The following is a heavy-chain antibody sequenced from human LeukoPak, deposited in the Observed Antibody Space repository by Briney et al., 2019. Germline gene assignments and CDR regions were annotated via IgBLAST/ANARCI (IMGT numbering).Heavy chain of an antibody. D-gene: IGHD1-26*01. CDR1: GCTFSSYW. Sequence: TGGSRRLSCAASGCTFSSYWMSWVRQAPGKGLEWVANIKQDGSEKYYVDPVKGRFTISRDNAKNSLYLQMNSLRAEDTAVYYCARASGELLPEDYWFDYWGQGTLVTVSS. CDR2: IKQDGSEK. J-gene: IGHJ4*02. V-gene: IGHV3-7*01. CDR3: ARASGELLPEDYWFDY.